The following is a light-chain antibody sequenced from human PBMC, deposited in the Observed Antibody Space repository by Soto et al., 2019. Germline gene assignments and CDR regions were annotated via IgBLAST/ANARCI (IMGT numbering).Light chain of an antibody. V-gene: IGKV3-11*01. J-gene: IGKJ1*01. Sequence: EVVLTQSPATLSLSPGERATLSCRASQSVGSYLAWYQQKPGQAPRLLIYDASNRATGIPARFSGSGSGTDFTLTISSLEPEDFSVYYCQQRPNWPPWTFGQGTKVEIK. CDR2: DAS. CDR1: QSVGSY. CDR3: QQRPNWPPWT.